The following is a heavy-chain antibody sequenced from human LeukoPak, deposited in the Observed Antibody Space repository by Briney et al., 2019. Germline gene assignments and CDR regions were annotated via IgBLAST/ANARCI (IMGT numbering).Heavy chain of an antibody. V-gene: IGHV1-18*01. CDR1: GYTFTTYG. CDR2: ISAYNGNT. Sequence: ASVKVSCKASGYTFTTYGINWVRQAPGQGLEWVGWISAYNGNTNYAQKFQGRVTMTTDTSTNTGYMELRSLVSDDTAVYYCARDRDYALIFGYWGQGTLVTVSS. J-gene: IGHJ4*02. CDR3: ARDRDYALIFGY. D-gene: IGHD4-17*01.